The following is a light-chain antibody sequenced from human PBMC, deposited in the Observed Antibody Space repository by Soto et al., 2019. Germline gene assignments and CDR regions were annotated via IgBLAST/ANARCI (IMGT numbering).Light chain of an antibody. CDR1: QSISNW. Sequence: DIQLTQSPSTLSASVGDRVTITCRASQSISNWLAWYQQKPGNAPQVLIYDASKLINGVPSRFSGSGSGTEFTLTISSLQPDDFANYYCQQYDSYWTFGQGTKVEV. J-gene: IGKJ1*01. V-gene: IGKV1-5*01. CDR2: DAS. CDR3: QQYDSYWT.